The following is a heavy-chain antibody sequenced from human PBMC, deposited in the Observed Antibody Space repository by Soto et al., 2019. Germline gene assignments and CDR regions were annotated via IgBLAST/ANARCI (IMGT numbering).Heavy chain of an antibody. CDR3: ARDNVDAAVVGPLEY. D-gene: IGHD6-19*01. CDR2: IKPSGRST. Sequence: ASLKVSCQASGYILPSYYLHWLRNVARQGREWMGIIKPSGRSTSYAQKFHRRVTMTRDTSTSTVFMELSRLRSEHTAVYCCARDNVDAAVVGPLEYWGQGTLVTVSS. CDR1: GYILPSYY. V-gene: IGHV1-46*01. J-gene: IGHJ4*02.